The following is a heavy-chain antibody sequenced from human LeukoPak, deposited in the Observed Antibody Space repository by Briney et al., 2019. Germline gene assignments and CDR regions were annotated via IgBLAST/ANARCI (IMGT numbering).Heavy chain of an antibody. Sequence: GGSLRHSCAASGFTFSSYSMNWVRQAPGKGLEWVSSISSSSSYIYYADSVKGRFTISRDNAKNSLYLQMNSLRAEDTALYYCARGGLGELTQFDYWGQGTLVTVSS. CDR3: ARGGLGELTQFDY. D-gene: IGHD3-16*01. CDR2: ISSSSSYI. CDR1: GFTFSSYS. V-gene: IGHV3-21*04. J-gene: IGHJ4*02.